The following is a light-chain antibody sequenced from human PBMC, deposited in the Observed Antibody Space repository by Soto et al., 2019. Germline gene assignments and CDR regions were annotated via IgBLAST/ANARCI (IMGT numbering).Light chain of an antibody. Sequence: QPVLTQSPSASASLGASVKLTCTLSSGHSSYAIAWHQQQPQKGPRYLMKLNSDGSHSKGDGIPDRFSGSSSGAERYLTLSSLQSEDEADAYCQTWVTGLQVFGGGTKLTVL. J-gene: IGLJ3*02. CDR2: LNSDGSH. V-gene: IGLV4-69*01. CDR1: SGHSSYA. CDR3: QTWVTGLQV.